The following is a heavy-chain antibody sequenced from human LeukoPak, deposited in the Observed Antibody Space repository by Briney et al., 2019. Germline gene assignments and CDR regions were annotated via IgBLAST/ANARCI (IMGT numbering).Heavy chain of an antibody. CDR2: INWNGGST. CDR1: GFTFDDYG. CDR3: ARLLSGYYYDY. V-gene: IGHV3-20*04. D-gene: IGHD3-22*01. Sequence: GGSLRLSCAASGFTFDDYGVTWVRQAPGKGLEWVSGINWNGGSTGYADSVKGRFTISRDNAKNSLYLQMNSLRAEDTALYYCARLLSGYYYDYWGQGTLVTVSS. J-gene: IGHJ4*02.